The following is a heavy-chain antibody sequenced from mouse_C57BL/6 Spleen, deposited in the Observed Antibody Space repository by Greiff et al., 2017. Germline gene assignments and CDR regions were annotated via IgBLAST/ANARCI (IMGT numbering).Heavy chain of an antibody. D-gene: IGHD1-1*01. CDR3: ARDYYCSSSAWFAY. Sequence: EVQGVESGGDLVKPGGSLKLSCAASGFTFSSYGMSWVRQTPDKRLEWVATISSGGSYTYYPDSVKGRFTISRDNAKNTLYLQMSSLKSEDTAMYYCARDYYCSSSAWFAYWGQGTLVTVSA. CDR1: GFTFSSYG. V-gene: IGHV5-6*01. J-gene: IGHJ3*01. CDR2: ISSGGSYT.